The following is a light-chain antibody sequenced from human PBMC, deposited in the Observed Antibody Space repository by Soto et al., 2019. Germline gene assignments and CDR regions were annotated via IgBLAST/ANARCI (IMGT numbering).Light chain of an antibody. Sequence: DIVMTQPPLSLPVTPGEPASISCRSSQSLLHSNGYSYLDWYLQKPGQSPQLLIYLGSNRASGVPDRFSGSGSGTDFTLKISRVGAEDVGVYYCMQALQSPITFGQGTRLEIK. CDR3: MQALQSPIT. V-gene: IGKV2-28*01. CDR1: QSLLHSNGYSY. CDR2: LGS. J-gene: IGKJ5*01.